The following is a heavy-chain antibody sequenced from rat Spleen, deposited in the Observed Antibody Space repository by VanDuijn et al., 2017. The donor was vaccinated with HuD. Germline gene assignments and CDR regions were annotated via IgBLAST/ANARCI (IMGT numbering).Heavy chain of an antibody. CDR1: GFTFSSYW. CDR3: TRAMYTTDYYYAKGYYVMDA. D-gene: IGHD1-6*01. V-gene: IGHV5-31*01. Sequence: EVQLVESGGGLVQSGRSLKLSCVASGFTFSSYWMYWIRQAPGKGLEWVSSINADGALTYYPDSVKGRFTVSRDNAKSTLSLQMNILRSEDTATYYCTRAMYTTDYYYAKGYYVMDAWGQGASVTVSS. J-gene: IGHJ4*01. CDR2: INADGALT.